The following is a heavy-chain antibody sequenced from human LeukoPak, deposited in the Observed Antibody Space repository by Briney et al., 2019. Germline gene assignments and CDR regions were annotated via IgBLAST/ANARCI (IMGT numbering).Heavy chain of an antibody. CDR2: ISYDGSNR. D-gene: IGHD4-17*01. CDR3: TKDPNGDYVGAFDP. CDR1: GFTFSSYG. J-gene: IGHJ5*02. Sequence: PGRSLRLSCAASGFTFSSYGMHWVRQAPGKGLEWVAVISYDGSNRYYADSVKGRFTISRDNSQNTLYLQMNSLRAEDTAVYYCTKDPNGDYVGAFDPWGQGTLVTVSS. V-gene: IGHV3-30*18.